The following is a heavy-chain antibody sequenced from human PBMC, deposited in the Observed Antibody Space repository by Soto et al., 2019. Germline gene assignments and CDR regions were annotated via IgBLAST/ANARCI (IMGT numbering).Heavy chain of an antibody. D-gene: IGHD3-3*01. Sequence: SETLSLTCTVSVGSISSSSYYWGWIRQPPGKGLEWIGSIYYSGSTYYNPSLKSRVTISVDTSKNQFSLKLSSVTAADTAVYYCARWYYDFWSGDFDYWGQGTLVTVSS. V-gene: IGHV4-39*01. J-gene: IGHJ4*02. CDR1: VGSISSSSYY. CDR3: ARWYYDFWSGDFDY. CDR2: IYYSGST.